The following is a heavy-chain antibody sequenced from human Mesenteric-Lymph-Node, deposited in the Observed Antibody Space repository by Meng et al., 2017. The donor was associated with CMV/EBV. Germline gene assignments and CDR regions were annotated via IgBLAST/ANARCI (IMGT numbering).Heavy chain of an antibody. D-gene: IGHD1-26*01. CDR2: INTNTGNT. J-gene: IGHJ6*02. Sequence: ASVKVSCKASGYTFTTYGLTWVRQAPGQGLEWMGWINTNTGNTNYPQKFQGRVTVTTDPSTSTAYMELRSLRSDDPAIYYCARWGEADEYYYYGMDVWGQGTPVTVSS. CDR3: ARWGEADEYYYYGMDV. V-gene: IGHV1-18*01. CDR1: GYTFTTYG.